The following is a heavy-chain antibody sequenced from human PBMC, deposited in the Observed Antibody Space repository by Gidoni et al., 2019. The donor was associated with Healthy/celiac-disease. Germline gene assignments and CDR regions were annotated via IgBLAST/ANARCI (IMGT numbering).Heavy chain of an antibody. CDR3: TTTTYDYVWGSYRFLLDDAFDI. J-gene: IGHJ3*02. V-gene: IGHV3-15*01. CDR1: GFHFSNGW. D-gene: IGHD3-16*02. Sequence: EVQLVESGGGLVQPGGSLRLSCSASGFHFSNGWMSWVRAAPGKGLEWVGRIKSKTDGGTTDYAAPVKGRFTISRDDSKNTLYLQMNSLKTEDTAVYYCTTTTYDYVWGSYRFLLDDAFDIWGQGTMVTVSS. CDR2: IKSKTDGGTT.